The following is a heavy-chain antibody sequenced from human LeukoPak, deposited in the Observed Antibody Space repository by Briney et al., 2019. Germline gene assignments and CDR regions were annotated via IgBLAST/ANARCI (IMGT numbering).Heavy chain of an antibody. CDR3: PRVFPYIDY. CDR1: GGTFSSYT. CDR2: IIPILGIA. V-gene: IGHV1-69*02. J-gene: IGHJ4*02. Sequence: SLKLSCEASGGTFSSYTISWVRQAAGHGLEWMGRIIPILGIANYAQKFPGRVTITADKSTSTAYMELSSLRSEDPAVYNCPRVFPYIDYWGQGTLVTVSS.